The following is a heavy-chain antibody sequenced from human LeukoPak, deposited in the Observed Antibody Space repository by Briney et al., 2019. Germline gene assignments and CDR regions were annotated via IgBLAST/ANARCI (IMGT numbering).Heavy chain of an antibody. CDR1: GGSVTNNHYY. CDR2: IYYGGST. Sequence: SETLSLTCAVSGGSVTNNHYYWSWIRQPPGKALEWIGYIYYGGSTNYNPSLKSRVTISVDTSKNQFSLKLSSVTDADTAVYYCAREPIAAADDWGQGTLVTVSS. J-gene: IGHJ4*02. V-gene: IGHV4-61*01. CDR3: AREPIAAADD. D-gene: IGHD6-13*01.